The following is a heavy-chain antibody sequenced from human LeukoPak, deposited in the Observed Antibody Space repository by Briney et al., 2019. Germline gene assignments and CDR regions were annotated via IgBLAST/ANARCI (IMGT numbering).Heavy chain of an antibody. CDR3: AKTGGGYGSNPPDY. V-gene: IGHV4-59*01. D-gene: IGHD4-23*01. Sequence: PSETLSLTCIVSGGSISSYYWSWIRQPPGKGLEWIGYIYYIGSTNYNPSLKSRVTISVDSSKNQFSLKLRSVTAADTAVYYCAKTGGGYGSNPPDYWGQGTLVTVSS. CDR1: GGSISSYY. J-gene: IGHJ4*02. CDR2: IYYIGST.